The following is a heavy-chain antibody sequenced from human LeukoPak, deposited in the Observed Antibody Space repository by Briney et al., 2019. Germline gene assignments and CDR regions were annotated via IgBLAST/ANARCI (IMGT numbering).Heavy chain of an antibody. CDR1: GFRSGDYA. Sequence: GGSLRLSCAASGFRSGDYAIIWFRQAPGRGPEWVGFIRSKAYGGTTEYAASVKGIFTISRDDSKSIAYLQMNSLKNEDTAVYYCSRSQGRQWELVGDDYFDYWGQGTLVTVSP. J-gene: IGHJ4*02. CDR3: SRSQGRQWELVGDDYFDY. D-gene: IGHD1-26*01. V-gene: IGHV3-49*03. CDR2: IRSKAYGGTT.